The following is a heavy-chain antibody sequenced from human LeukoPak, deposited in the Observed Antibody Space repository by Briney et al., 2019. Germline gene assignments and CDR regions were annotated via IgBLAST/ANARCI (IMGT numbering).Heavy chain of an antibody. Sequence: GSLGLPCAASGIPFRSYGMSWVRPAPGGGLEGVPGINSGGGDTSYADSVKGRFSISRDNSKNTLSLQLNSLRAEDTAIYYCVKNNDYNPWAPSDYWGQGTLVTVSS. J-gene: IGHJ4*02. CDR1: GIPFRSYG. V-gene: IGHV3-23*01. CDR2: INSGGGDT. CDR3: VKNNDYNPWAPSDY. D-gene: IGHD4-11*01.